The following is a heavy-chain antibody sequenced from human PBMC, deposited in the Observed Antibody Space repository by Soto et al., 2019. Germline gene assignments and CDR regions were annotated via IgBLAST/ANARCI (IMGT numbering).Heavy chain of an antibody. Sequence: QVQLVQSGAEVKKPGSSVKVSCKASGGTFSSYAISWERQAPGQGLEWMGGIIPIFGKANYAQKFQGRVTITADESTSTAYMELSSLRSDDTVVYYCARDHSRYSYGIETPYFDYLCQGTLVTVSS. D-gene: IGHD5-18*01. CDR1: GGTFSSYA. CDR3: ARDHSRYSYGIETPYFDY. V-gene: IGHV1-69*01. J-gene: IGHJ4*02. CDR2: IIPIFGKA.